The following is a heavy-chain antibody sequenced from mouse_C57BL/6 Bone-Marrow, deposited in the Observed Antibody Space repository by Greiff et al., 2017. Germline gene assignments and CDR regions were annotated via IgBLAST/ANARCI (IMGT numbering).Heavy chain of an antibody. D-gene: IGHD1-1*01. CDR1: GFTFSSYA. Sequence: EVKLMESGGGLVKPGGSLKLSCAASGFTFSSYAMSWVRQTPEKRLEWVATISDGGSYTYYPDNVKGRFTISRDNAKNNLYLQMSHLKSEDTAMYYCERDGITPYAMDYWGQGTSVTVSS. CDR2: ISDGGSYT. V-gene: IGHV5-4*01. CDR3: ERDGITPYAMDY. J-gene: IGHJ4*01.